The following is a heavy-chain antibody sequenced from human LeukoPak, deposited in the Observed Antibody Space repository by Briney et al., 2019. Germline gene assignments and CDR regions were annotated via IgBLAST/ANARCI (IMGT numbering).Heavy chain of an antibody. CDR2: ISFDGSNK. CDR1: GFIFSNYG. D-gene: IGHD7-27*01. V-gene: IGHV3-30*19. J-gene: IGHJ4*02. Sequence: GGSLRLSCAASGFIFSNYGMHWVRQAPGKGLEWVAFISFDGSNKYYADSVKGRFTLSRDNSKNTLYLQMSSLTTEDTAVYYCARGDWGMYYFENWGQGVLVTVSS. CDR3: ARGDWGMYYFEN.